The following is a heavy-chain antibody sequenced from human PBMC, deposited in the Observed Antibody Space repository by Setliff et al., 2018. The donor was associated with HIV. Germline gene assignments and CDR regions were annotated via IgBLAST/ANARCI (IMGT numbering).Heavy chain of an antibody. CDR1: GGSFNDYY. CDR3: ARHSPSDY. CDR2: IYNSAST. Sequence: SETLSLTCAVYGGSFNDYYWTWIRQPPGKGLEWIGYIYNSASTSYNPSLKSRVTISVDTSKNQFSLKLSSVTAADTAVYYCARHSPSDYWGQGTLVTVSS. J-gene: IGHJ4*02. V-gene: IGHV4-59*08.